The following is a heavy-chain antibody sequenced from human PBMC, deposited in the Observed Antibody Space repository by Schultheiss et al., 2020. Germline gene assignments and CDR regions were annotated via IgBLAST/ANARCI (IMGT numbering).Heavy chain of an antibody. Sequence: GGSLRLSCAASGFTFSDHYMDWVRQAPGKGLEWVGRIRSKADDHATAYAASVKGRFTISRDDSKSIAYLQMNSLKTEDTAVYYCTTEVFYDSSGYTYWGQGTLVTGSS. CDR1: GFTFSDHY. J-gene: IGHJ4*02. D-gene: IGHD3-22*01. CDR2: IRSKADDHAT. V-gene: IGHV3-72*01. CDR3: TTEVFYDSSGYTY.